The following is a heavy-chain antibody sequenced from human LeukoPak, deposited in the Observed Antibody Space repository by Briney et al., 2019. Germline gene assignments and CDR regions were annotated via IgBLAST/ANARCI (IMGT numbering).Heavy chain of an antibody. CDR2: IYHSGST. V-gene: IGHV4-4*02. J-gene: IGHJ3*02. D-gene: IGHD3-10*01. CDR3: AREGYGSGSYSHGAFDI. CDR1: GGSISSSNW. Sequence: SGTLSLTCAVSGGSISSSNWWSWVRQPPGKGLEWIGEIYHSGSTNYNPSLKSRVTISVDKSKNQFSLKLSSVTAADTAVYYCAREGYGSGSYSHGAFDIWGQGTMVTVSS.